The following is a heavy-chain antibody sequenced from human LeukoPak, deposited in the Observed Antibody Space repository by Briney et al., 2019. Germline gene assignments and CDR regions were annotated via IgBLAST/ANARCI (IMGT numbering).Heavy chain of an antibody. CDR2: ISACNGNT. Sequence: ASVKVSCKASGYTFTSYGISWVRQAPGQGLEWMGWISACNGNTNYAQKLQGRVTMTTDTSTSTAYMELRSLRSDDTAVYYCARDIPWGAAGSTRRYFQHWGQGTLVTVSS. J-gene: IGHJ1*01. V-gene: IGHV1-18*01. CDR3: ARDIPWGAAGSTRRYFQH. CDR1: GYTFTSYG. D-gene: IGHD6-13*01.